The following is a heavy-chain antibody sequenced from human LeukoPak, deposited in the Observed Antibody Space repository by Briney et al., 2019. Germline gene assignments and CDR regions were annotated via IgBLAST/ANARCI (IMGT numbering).Heavy chain of an antibody. J-gene: IGHJ4*02. Sequence: GGTLRFTCAASGFTFGGNAMVWLAQGPGKEWKGCVGTFGGSASPHYAHPGKGRFTISRANSRDTVYLQINTLRAEDTAVNYCGNATVGYSSGKKTAWPVDFGGQGTVVTVSS. V-gene: IGHV3-23*01. D-gene: IGHD5-18*01. CDR3: GNATVGYSSGKKTAWPVDF. CDR1: GFTFGGNA. CDR2: TFGGSASP.